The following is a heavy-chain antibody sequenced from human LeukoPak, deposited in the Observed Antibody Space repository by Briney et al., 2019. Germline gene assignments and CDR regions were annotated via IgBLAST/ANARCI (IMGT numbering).Heavy chain of an antibody. Sequence: SEALSLTRTVSVGSISSGSYYWGWTRQPPGQGLEWIGSMYYGGSNYYNPSLKSRVTISGDTSKNQFSLKLTSVTAADTAVYYCARSRSASLAIRNWGQGTLVNVSS. CDR1: VGSISSGSYY. CDR3: ARSRSASLAIRN. D-gene: IGHD1-26*01. J-gene: IGHJ4*02. V-gene: IGHV4-39*01. CDR2: MYYGGSN.